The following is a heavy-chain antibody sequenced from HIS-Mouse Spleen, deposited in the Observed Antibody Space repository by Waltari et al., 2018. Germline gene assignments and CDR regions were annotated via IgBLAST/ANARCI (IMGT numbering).Heavy chain of an antibody. Sequence: GWVRQMPGKGLEWMGIIYPGDSDTRYSPSFQGQVTISADKSISTAYLQWSSLKASDTTMYYWAGLAYSGGYSAFDIWGQGTMVTVSS. D-gene: IGHD1-26*01. J-gene: IGHJ3*02. CDR3: AGLAYSGGYSAFDI. V-gene: IGHV5-51*01. CDR2: IYPGDSDT.